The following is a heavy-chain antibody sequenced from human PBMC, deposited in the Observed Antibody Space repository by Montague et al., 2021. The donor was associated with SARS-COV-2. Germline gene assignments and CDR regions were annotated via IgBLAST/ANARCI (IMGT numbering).Heavy chain of an antibody. CDR3: ARHPLGYCSSTRCYVG. D-gene: IGHD2-2*01. V-gene: IGHV4-4*02. Sequence: SETLSLTCAVSGGSISSSNWWSWVLQPPGKGLEWIGEIYHSGGTNYNPSLKSRVTISVDKSKNQFSLKLSSVTAADTAVYHCARHPLGYCSSTRCYVGWGQGTLVTVSS. CDR1: GGSISSSNW. CDR2: IYHSGGT. J-gene: IGHJ4*02.